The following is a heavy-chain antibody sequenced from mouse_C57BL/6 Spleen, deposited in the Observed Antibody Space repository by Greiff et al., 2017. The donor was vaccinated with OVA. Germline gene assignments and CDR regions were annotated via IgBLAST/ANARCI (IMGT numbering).Heavy chain of an antibody. V-gene: IGHV10-1*01. CDR2: IRSKSNNEAR. CDR3: SDFDV. CDR1: GFSFNTYA. D-gene: IGHD6-1*01. J-gene: IGHJ1*03. Sequence: EPGGGLVQPKGSLKLSCAASGFSFNTYAMSWVRQAPGKGLEWVARIRSKSNNEAREEEEAVKDRFTISRDDSESMLYLQMNNLKTEDTAMYYCSDFDVWGTGTTVTVSS.